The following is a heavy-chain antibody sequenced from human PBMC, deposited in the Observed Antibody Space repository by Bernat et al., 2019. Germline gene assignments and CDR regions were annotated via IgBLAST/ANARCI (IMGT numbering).Heavy chain of an antibody. CDR1: GFTFSKDW. CDR2: IKSRSDGGTT. D-gene: IGHD3-10*01. V-gene: IGHV3-15*01. J-gene: IGHJ4*02. Sequence: VESGGGLVKPGGSLRLSCAASGFTFSKDWMTWVRQAPGKGLEWMCRIKSRSDGGTTDYAAPVKGRFTISRDDSKNTLYLQMNSLRVEDTAVYYCMRSYDYWGRGTLVTVSS. CDR3: MRSYDY.